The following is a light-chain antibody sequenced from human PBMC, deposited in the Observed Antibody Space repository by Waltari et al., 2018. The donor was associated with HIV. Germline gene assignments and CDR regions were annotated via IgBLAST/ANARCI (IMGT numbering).Light chain of an antibody. CDR1: YSSIGNNA. Sequence: QSALTQPPSVSEAPRQRVTIPSSGNYSSIGNNAVDWYQQLPRKAPKVVIYFNNMLPSGVPDRFFGSKSGTSASLAISGLQSEAEAGYSCAPSDDIVNAPWVLGGGTTLTAL. CDR2: FNN. J-gene: IGLJ3*02. CDR3: APSDDIVNAPWV. V-gene: IGLV1-36*01.